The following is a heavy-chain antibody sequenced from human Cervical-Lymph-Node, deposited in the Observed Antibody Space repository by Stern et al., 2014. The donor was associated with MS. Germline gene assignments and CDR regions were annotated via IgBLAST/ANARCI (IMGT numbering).Heavy chain of an antibody. CDR3: ARGPNEHWGGHYHSNGLDV. J-gene: IGHJ6*02. D-gene: IGHD7-27*01. CDR2: INPNSGVT. CDR1: GYAFNSDY. Sequence: VQLVESGAEVKKPGASVTVSCTASGYAFNSDYLHWVRQAPGQGLEWMGWINPNSGVTAYAPRFHGRFSMTRDTSIITAYMELTGLTSDDTAVYYCARGPNEHWGGHYHSNGLDVWGLGTTVTVSS. V-gene: IGHV1-2*02.